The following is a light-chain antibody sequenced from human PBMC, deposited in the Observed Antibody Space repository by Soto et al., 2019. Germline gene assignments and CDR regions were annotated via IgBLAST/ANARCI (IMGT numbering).Light chain of an antibody. CDR1: QSISHF. CDR2: NGA. V-gene: IGKV1-39*01. CDR3: QQGYSLPFT. Sequence: DIQMTQSPSSLSASVGDRVTITCRASQSISHFVNWYQQRPGKAPKFLIYNGANLQSGVPSRFRGSGSGADFTLSLSQLQPEDFATYYGQQGYSLPFTFGLRTKREIK. J-gene: IGKJ2*01.